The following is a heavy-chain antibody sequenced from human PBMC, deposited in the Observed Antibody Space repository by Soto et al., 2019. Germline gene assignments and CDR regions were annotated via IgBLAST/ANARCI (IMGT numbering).Heavy chain of an antibody. J-gene: IGHJ6*02. CDR2: IVVGSGNT. CDR1: GFTFTSSA. CDR3: AASLTMVRGVKIYYYGMDV. V-gene: IGHV1-58*01. Sequence: QMQLVQSGPEVKKPGTSVKVSCKASGFTFTSSAVQWVRQASGQRLEWIGWIVVGSGNTNYAQKFQERVTITRDMSTSTAYMELSSLRSEDTAVYYCAASLTMVRGVKIYYYGMDVWGQGTTVTVSS. D-gene: IGHD3-10*01.